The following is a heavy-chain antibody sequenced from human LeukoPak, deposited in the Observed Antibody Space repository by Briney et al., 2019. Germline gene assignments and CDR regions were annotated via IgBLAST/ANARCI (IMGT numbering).Heavy chain of an antibody. D-gene: IGHD3-16*02. Sequence: GASVKVSCKASGGTFSSYAISWVRQAPGQGLEWMGGIIPIFGTANYAQKFQGRVTITADESTSTAYMELSSLRSEDTAVYYCARWTFGGVIVTQRDYFDYWGQGTLVTVSS. CDR1: GGTFSSYA. J-gene: IGHJ4*02. CDR3: ARWTFGGVIVTQRDYFDY. V-gene: IGHV1-69*13. CDR2: IIPIFGTA.